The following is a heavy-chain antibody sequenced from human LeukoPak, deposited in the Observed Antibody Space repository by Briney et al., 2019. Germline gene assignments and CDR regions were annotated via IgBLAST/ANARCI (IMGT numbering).Heavy chain of an antibody. Sequence: QTGGSLRLSCAASGFTFNNYGMSWVRQAPGKGLEWVSAISGSGGSTYYADSVKGRFTISRDNSKNTLYLQMNSLRAEDTAVYYCAKAALDYDILTWFDPWGQGTLVTVSS. D-gene: IGHD3-9*01. CDR1: GFTFNNYG. CDR2: ISGSGGST. V-gene: IGHV3-23*01. J-gene: IGHJ5*02. CDR3: AKAALDYDILTWFDP.